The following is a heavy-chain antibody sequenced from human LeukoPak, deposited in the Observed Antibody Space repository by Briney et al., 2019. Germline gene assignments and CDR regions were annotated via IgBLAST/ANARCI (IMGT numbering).Heavy chain of an antibody. Sequence: SVKVSCKASGGTFSSYAISWVRQAPGQGLEWMGRIIPIFGTANYAQKFQGRITITTDESTSTAYMELSSLRSEDTAVYYCARDWITMVRGVDWGQGTLVTVSS. V-gene: IGHV1-69*05. J-gene: IGHJ4*02. CDR1: GGTFSSYA. CDR2: IIPIFGTA. CDR3: ARDWITMVRGVD. D-gene: IGHD3-10*01.